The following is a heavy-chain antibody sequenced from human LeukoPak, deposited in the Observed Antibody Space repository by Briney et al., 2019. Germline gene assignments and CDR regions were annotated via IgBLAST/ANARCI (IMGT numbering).Heavy chain of an antibody. J-gene: IGHJ5*02. CDR2: INHSGST. D-gene: IGHD6-13*01. CDR3: ARLGGSSWANWFDP. CDR1: GGSFSGYY. V-gene: IGHV4-34*01. Sequence: SETLSLTCAVYGGSFSGYYWSWIRQPPGKGLEWIGEINHSGSTNYNPSLKSRVTIAVDKSKNQFSLKLRSVTDADTAVYYCARLGGSSWANWFDPWGQGTLVTVSS.